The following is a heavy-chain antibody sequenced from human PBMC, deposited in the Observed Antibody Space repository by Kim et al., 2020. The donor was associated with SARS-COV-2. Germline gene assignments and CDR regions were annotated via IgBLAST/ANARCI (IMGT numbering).Heavy chain of an antibody. CDR3: AKGRRGAPVRGWNYYGSGSPFDY. Sequence: GGSLRLSCAASGFTFSSYGMHWVRQAPGKGLEWVAVIWYDGSNKYYVDSVKGRFTISRDNSKNTLYLQMNSLRAEDTAVYYCAKGRRGAPVRGWNYYGSGSPFDYWGQGTLVTVSS. CDR1: GFTFSSYG. CDR2: IWYDGSNK. J-gene: IGHJ4*02. V-gene: IGHV3-33*06. D-gene: IGHD3-10*01.